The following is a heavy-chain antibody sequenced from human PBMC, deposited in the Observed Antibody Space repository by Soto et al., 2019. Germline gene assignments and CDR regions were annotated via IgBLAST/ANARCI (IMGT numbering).Heavy chain of an antibody. V-gene: IGHV1-2*04. CDR3: TRGSTGDYFFYGMDV. CDR1: GYTFTVYY. Sequence: ASVKVSCNASGYTFTVYYMHWVRQAPGQGLEWMGWINPNSGGTNYAQKFQGWVTMTRDTSISTAYMELSRLRSDDTAVYYCTRGSTGDYFFYGMDVWGQVTTFTVSS. D-gene: IGHD2-8*02. J-gene: IGHJ6*02. CDR2: INPNSGGT.